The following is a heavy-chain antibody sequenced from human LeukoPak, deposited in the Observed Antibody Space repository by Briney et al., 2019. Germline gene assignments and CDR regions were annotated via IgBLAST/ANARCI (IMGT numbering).Heavy chain of an antibody. V-gene: IGHV4-61*01. D-gene: IGHD3-10*01. CDR2: MYYSGST. CDR1: GYSMSSGYY. J-gene: IGHJ4*02. CDR3: ARADWFGGRLDY. Sequence: SETLSLTCTVSGYSMSSGYYWGWIRQPPGKGLEWIGYMYYSGSTNYNPSLKSRVTISINTSKNQFSLKLSSVTAADTAMYYCARADWFGGRLDYWGQGTLVTVS.